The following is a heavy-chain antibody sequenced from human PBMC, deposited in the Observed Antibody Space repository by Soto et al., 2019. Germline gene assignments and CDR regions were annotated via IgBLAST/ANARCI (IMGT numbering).Heavy chain of an antibody. D-gene: IGHD1-26*01. J-gene: IGHJ4*02. CDR3: ASRGSGSYYDY. CDR2: SSGSGGST. Sequence: EVQLLESGGGLVQPGGSLRLSCAASGFTFSSYAMRWVRQAPVKGLEWVSASSGSGGSTYYADSVKGRLTISRDNSKNTLYLQMNSLRAEDTAVYYCASRGSGSYYDYWGQGTLVTVSS. V-gene: IGHV3-23*01. CDR1: GFTFSSYA.